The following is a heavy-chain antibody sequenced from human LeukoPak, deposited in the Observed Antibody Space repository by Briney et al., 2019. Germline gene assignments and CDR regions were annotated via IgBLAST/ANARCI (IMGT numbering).Heavy chain of an antibody. CDR1: GFTFSSYS. CDR3: ARNAFDI. V-gene: IGHV3-21*01. J-gene: IGHJ3*02. Sequence: PGGSLRLSCAASGFTFSSYSMNWVRQAPGKGLEWVSSISSSSSYIYYADSVQGRFTISRDNAKNSLYLQMNSLRAQDTALYYCARNAFDIWGQGTMVTVPS. CDR2: ISSSSSYI.